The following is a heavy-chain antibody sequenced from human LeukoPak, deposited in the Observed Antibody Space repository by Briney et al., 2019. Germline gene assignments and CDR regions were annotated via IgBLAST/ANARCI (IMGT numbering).Heavy chain of an antibody. Sequence: SETLSLTCTVSGGSISSYYWSWIRQPPGKGLEWIGYIYYSGSTNYNPSLKSRVTISVDTSENQFSLKLSSVTAADTAVYYCARDTGRSWFDPWGQGTLVTVSS. D-gene: IGHD4-4*01. CDR1: GGSISSYY. J-gene: IGHJ5*02. CDR2: IYYSGST. V-gene: IGHV4-59*01. CDR3: ARDTGRSWFDP.